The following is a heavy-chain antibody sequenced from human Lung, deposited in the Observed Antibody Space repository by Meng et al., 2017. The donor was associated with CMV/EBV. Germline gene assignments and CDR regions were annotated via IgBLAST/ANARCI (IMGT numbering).Heavy chain of an antibody. J-gene: IGHJ6*02. CDR3: AKRGDSSGTYAMDV. CDR1: GFTFSSYA. V-gene: IGHV3-30*02. D-gene: IGHD3-22*01. Sequence: GESLKISCAASGFTFSSYAMHWVRQAPGKGLEWVANIRFDGTNKYHADSVKGRFTIPRDNSKNTLYLQMNSLRAEDTAVYYCAKRGDSSGTYAMDVWGQGTXVTVSS. CDR2: IRFDGTNK.